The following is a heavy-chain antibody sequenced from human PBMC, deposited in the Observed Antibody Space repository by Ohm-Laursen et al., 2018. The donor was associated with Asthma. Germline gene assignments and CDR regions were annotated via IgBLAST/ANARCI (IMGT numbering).Heavy chain of an antibody. CDR1: GFSFRSYA. J-gene: IGHJ4*02. CDR2: ISYDSSLK. CDR3: ARDVMEWYLPAFDF. D-gene: IGHD3-3*01. Sequence: RSLRLSCAASGFSFRSYAMHWVRQAPGKGLEWLAVISYDSSLKYYADSVNGRFTISRDDFKSTLYLQMNSLRPDDTAVYYCARDVMEWYLPAFDFWGQGTLVTVSS. V-gene: IGHV3-30-3*01.